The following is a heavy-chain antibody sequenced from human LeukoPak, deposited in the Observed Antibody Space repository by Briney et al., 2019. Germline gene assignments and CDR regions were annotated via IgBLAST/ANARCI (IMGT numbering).Heavy chain of an antibody. CDR3: ARVDPDSSSTLEVFDY. V-gene: IGHV4-59*01. CDR1: GGSISSYY. CDR2: IYYSGST. Sequence: SETLSLTCTVSGGSISSYYWSWIRQPPGKGLEWIGYIYYSGSTNYNPSLKSRVTISVDTSKNQFSLKLTSVTAADTAVYYCARVDPDSSSTLEVFDYWGQGTLVTVSS. D-gene: IGHD6-6*01. J-gene: IGHJ4*02.